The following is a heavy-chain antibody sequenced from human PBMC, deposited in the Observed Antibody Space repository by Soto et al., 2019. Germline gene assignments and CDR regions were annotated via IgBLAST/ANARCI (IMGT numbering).Heavy chain of an antibody. CDR1: GFTVSNNY. D-gene: IGHD3-22*01. J-gene: IGHJ6*02. V-gene: IGHV3-53*01. CDR2: IYRGDST. CDR3: DRYYDYSGGTSGGMDV. Sequence: DVQVVESGGGLIQPGGSLRLSCAASGFTVSNNYMSWVRQGPGKGLEWVSTIYRGDSTYYADSVQGRFTISRDNSKNTLYLLMNSLSTEDTAVYYCDRYYDYSGGTSGGMDVWGQGTTVTVSS.